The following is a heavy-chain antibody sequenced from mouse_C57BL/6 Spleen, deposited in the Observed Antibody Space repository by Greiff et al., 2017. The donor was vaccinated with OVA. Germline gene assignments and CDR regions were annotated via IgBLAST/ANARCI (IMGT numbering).Heavy chain of an antibody. J-gene: IGHJ4*01. CDR3: ARGDYYGSGYYAMDY. CDR2: ISYDGSN. V-gene: IGHV3-6*01. D-gene: IGHD1-1*01. CDR1: GYSITSGYY. Sequence: VQLKESGPGLVKPSQSLSLTCSVTGYSITSGYYWNWIRQFPGNKLEWMGYISYDGSNNYNPSLKNRISITRDTSKNQFFLKLNSVTTEDTATYYCARGDYYGSGYYAMDYWGQGTSVTVSS.